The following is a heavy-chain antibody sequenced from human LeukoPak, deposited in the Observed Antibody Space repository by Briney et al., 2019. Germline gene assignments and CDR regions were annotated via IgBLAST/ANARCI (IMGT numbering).Heavy chain of an antibody. CDR2: VYYSGNT. Sequence: SETLSLTCTVSGGSISGYYWSWLRQSPGRGLEWLGYVYYSGNTNYNPSPKSRLTISLDTAKNQFSLKLSSVTSADTAVYYCARGEYEDLVDNWGQGTLVTVSS. CDR3: ARGEYEDLVDN. D-gene: IGHD1-26*01. V-gene: IGHV4-59*01. J-gene: IGHJ4*02. CDR1: GGSISGYY.